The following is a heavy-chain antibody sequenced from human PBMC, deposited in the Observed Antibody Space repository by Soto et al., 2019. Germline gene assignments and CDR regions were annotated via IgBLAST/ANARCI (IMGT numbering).Heavy chain of an antibody. Sequence: GGSLRLSCAASGSTFSSYAMSWVRQAPGKGLEWVSAISGSGGSTYYADSVKGRFTISRDNSKNTLYLQMNSLRAEDTVVYYCAKDLDVVVVVVFFFDYWAQGSLVTVS. J-gene: IGHJ4*02. CDR3: AKDLDVVVVVVFFFDY. D-gene: IGHD2-15*01. CDR1: GSTFSSYA. V-gene: IGHV3-23*01. CDR2: ISGSGGST.